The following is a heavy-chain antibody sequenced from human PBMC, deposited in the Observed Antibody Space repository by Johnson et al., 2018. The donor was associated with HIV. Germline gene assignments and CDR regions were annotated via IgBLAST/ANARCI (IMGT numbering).Heavy chain of an antibody. J-gene: IGHJ3*02. Sequence: QVLSLESGGGVVQPGRSLRLSCAASGFTFSSYGMHWVRQVPGKGLDWVAVIWYDGSNKYYADSVKGRFTISRDNSKNTLYLQMNSLRAEDTAVYYCAKDSMGYNWNQFEAFDIWGQGTMVTVSS. CDR3: AKDSMGYNWNQFEAFDI. D-gene: IGHD1-20*01. CDR2: IWYDGSNK. V-gene: IGHV3-33*06. CDR1: GFTFSSYG.